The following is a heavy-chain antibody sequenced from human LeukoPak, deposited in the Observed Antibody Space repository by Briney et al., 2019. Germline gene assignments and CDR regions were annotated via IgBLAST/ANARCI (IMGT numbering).Heavy chain of an antibody. J-gene: IGHJ4*02. V-gene: IGHV3-30*18. CDR2: ISYDGSNK. CDR3: AKVRTQFCSGGNCFNYYFDY. D-gene: IGHD2-15*01. CDR1: GFTFSNYG. Sequence: GGSLRLSCAASGFTFSNYGIHWVRQAPGKGLEWVAVISYDGSNKYYADSVKGRFTISRDNSKNTLYLQMNSLRAEDTAVYYCAKVRTQFCSGGNCFNYYFDYWGQGTLVTVSS.